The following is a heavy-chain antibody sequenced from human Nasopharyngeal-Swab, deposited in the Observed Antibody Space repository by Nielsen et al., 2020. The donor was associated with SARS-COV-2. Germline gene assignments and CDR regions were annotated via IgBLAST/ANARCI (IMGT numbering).Heavy chain of an antibody. Sequence: GESLKISCAASGLTFSSSGMDWVRQDPGKGLEWVAVISYDGSNEYYGDSVKGRFTISRDNSKNTLYLQMNSLRVDDTAVYYCAKDVHGDYGGIDYWGQGTLVTVSS. CDR1: GLTFSSSG. V-gene: IGHV3-30*18. J-gene: IGHJ4*02. CDR2: ISYDGSNE. CDR3: AKDVHGDYGGIDY. D-gene: IGHD4-17*01.